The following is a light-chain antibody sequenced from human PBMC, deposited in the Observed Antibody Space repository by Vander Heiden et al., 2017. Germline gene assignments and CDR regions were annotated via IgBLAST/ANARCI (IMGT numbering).Light chain of an antibody. V-gene: IGKV3-20*01. Sequence: EIVLTQSPGTLSLSPGERATLLCRASQSVRNNYLAWYQQKPGPAPRPPLLGGTRRAPGNPDRVRGSGAGTDFPLTITRPEPEDFAVYYCQQFGTSPWTFGQGTKVEIK. CDR1: QSVRNNY. CDR2: GT. J-gene: IGKJ1*01. CDR3: QQFGTSPWT.